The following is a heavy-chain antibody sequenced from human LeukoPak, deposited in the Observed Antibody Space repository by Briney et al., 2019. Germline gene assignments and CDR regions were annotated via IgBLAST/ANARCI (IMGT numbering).Heavy chain of an antibody. CDR2: IYYSGST. CDR1: GGSISSYY. J-gene: IGHJ4*02. V-gene: IGHV4-59*12. CDR3: ARGGVGATTAYFDY. Sequence: SETLSLTCTVSGGSISSYYWSWIRQPPGKGLEWIGYIYYSGSTNYNPSLKSRVTISVDTSKNQFSLNLSSVTAADTAIYYCARGGVGATTAYFDYWGQGTLVTVSS. D-gene: IGHD1-26*01.